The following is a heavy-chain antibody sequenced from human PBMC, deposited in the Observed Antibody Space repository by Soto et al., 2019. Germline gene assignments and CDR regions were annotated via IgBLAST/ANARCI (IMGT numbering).Heavy chain of an antibody. Sequence: ASVKVSCKVSGYTLTELSMHWVRQAPGKGLEWMGGFDPEDGETIYAQKFQGRVTMTEDTSTDTAYMELSSLRSEDTAVYYCATDSPKYCSSTSCYQWGWFDPWGQGTLVTVSS. J-gene: IGHJ5*02. V-gene: IGHV1-24*01. CDR2: FDPEDGET. CDR3: ATDSPKYCSSTSCYQWGWFDP. D-gene: IGHD2-2*01. CDR1: GYTLTELS.